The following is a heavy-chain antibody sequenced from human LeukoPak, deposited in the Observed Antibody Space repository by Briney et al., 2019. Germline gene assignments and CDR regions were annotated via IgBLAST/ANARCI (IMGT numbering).Heavy chain of an antibody. CDR2: LYSGGTT. CDR3: ADPGPFSSGWLDAFDV. Sequence: GGSLRLSCAASGFTVGSNYLIWVRQAPRMGLEWVSILYSGGTTYYADSVKGRFTISRDKSQNTVYLQMNSLRVEDTAVYFCADPGPFSSGWLDAFDVWGQGTMVTVSS. D-gene: IGHD6-19*01. J-gene: IGHJ3*01. CDR1: GFTVGSNY. V-gene: IGHV3-66*01.